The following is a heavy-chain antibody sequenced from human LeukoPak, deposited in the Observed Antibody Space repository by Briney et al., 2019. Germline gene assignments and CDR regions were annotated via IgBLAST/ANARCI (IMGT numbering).Heavy chain of an antibody. Sequence: ASVKVSCKASGYTFTGYYMHWVRQAPGQGLEWMGRINPNSGGTNYAQKFQGRVTMTRETSISTAYMELSRLRSDDTAVYYCAVMYKVAGPFDYWGQGTLVTVSS. CDR2: INPNSGGT. V-gene: IGHV1-2*06. CDR3: AVMYKVAGPFDY. J-gene: IGHJ4*02. D-gene: IGHD6-19*01. CDR1: GYTFTGYY.